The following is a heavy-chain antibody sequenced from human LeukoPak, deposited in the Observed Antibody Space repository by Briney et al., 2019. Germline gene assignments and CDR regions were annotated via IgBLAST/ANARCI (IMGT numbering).Heavy chain of an antibody. V-gene: IGHV1-69*13. CDR2: IIPIFGTA. Sequence: SVKVSFKASGGTFSSYAISWVRQAPGQGLEWMGGIIPIFGTANYAQKFQGRVTITADESTSTAYMELSSLRSEDTAVYYCASHYCSGGSCYLLAIDYWGQGTLVTVSS. J-gene: IGHJ4*02. CDR1: GGTFSSYA. CDR3: ASHYCSGGSCYLLAIDY. D-gene: IGHD2-15*01.